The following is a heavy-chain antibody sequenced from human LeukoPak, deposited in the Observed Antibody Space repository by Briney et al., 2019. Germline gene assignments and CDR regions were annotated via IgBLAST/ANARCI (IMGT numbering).Heavy chain of an antibody. CDR3: ARHVGTMFRGVIDY. Sequence: SETLSLTCTVSGASISNSFYFWGWVRQPPGKGLEWIGSIYYSGSTYYNPSLQSRVTISVDTSKNQFSLKLSSVTAADTAVYYCARHVGTMFRGVIDYWGQGTPVTVSS. CDR2: IYYSGST. V-gene: IGHV4-39*01. D-gene: IGHD3-10*01. CDR1: GASISNSFYF. J-gene: IGHJ4*02.